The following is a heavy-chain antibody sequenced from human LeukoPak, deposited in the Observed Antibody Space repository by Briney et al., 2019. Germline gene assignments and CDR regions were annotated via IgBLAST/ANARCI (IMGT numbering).Heavy chain of an antibody. CDR3: ARAGIGLKRFDAFDI. Sequence: GGSLRLSCAASGFTFSSYWMSWVRQAPGKGLEWVSYISSSGSTIYYADSVKGRFTISRDNAKNSLYLQMNSLRAEDTAVYYCARAGIGLKRFDAFDIWGQGTMVTVSS. CDR1: GFTFSSYW. D-gene: IGHD2-21*01. V-gene: IGHV3-48*04. CDR2: ISSSGSTI. J-gene: IGHJ3*02.